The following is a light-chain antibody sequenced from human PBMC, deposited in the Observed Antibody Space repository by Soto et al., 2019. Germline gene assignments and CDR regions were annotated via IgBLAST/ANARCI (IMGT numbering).Light chain of an antibody. Sequence: EIVLTQSPGTLSLSPVESATLSCRASQTVSSGSLAWYQQKPGQAPRLLIYGASTRATGIPARFSGSGSGTEFTLTISSLQSEDFAVYYCQQYNDWWTFGQGTKVDIK. CDR3: QQYNDWWT. J-gene: IGKJ1*01. V-gene: IGKV3-15*01. CDR2: GAS. CDR1: QTVSSG.